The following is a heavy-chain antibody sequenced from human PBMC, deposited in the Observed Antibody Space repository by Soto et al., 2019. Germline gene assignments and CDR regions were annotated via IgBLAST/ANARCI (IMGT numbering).Heavy chain of an antibody. D-gene: IGHD5-12*01. V-gene: IGHV3-73*01. CDR2: IRNKANSYAT. Sequence: EVQLVESGGGLVQPGGSLKLSCAASGFTFSGSAMHWVRQASGKGLEWIGRIRNKANSYATEYAVSVKGRFTISRDDSKNTAYRQMNSLKSEDTAVYYCTRLEYSGYDYSVFDYWGQGTLVTVSS. CDR3: TRLEYSGYDYSVFDY. CDR1: GFTFSGSA. J-gene: IGHJ4*02.